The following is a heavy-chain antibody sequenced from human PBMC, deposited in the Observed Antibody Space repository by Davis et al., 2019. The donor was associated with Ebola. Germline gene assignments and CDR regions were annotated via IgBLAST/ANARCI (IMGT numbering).Heavy chain of an antibody. CDR1: GFTFSSYA. CDR3: ARGRRLLADAFHI. V-gene: IGHV3-21*01. CDR2: ISSSSNYK. D-gene: IGHD2-8*02. Sequence: GESLKISCAASGFTFSSYAMSWVRQAPGKGLEWVSTISSSSNYKYYAESVKGRFTISRDNANNSLTLQMNSLGAEDTAVYYCARGRRLLADAFHIWGQGTMVTASS. J-gene: IGHJ3*02.